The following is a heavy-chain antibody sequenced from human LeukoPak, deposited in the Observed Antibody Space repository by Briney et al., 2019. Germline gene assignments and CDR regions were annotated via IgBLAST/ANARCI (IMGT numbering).Heavy chain of an antibody. CDR3: ARGAYYDFWSGSYFDY. Sequence: PSQTLSLTCTVSGGSISSGDYYWSWIRQPAGKGLEWNGRIYTSGSTNYNPSLKSRVTISVDTSKNQFSLKLSSVTAADTAVYYCARGAYYDFWSGSYFDYWGQGTLVTVSS. CDR1: GGSISSGDYY. V-gene: IGHV4-61*02. J-gene: IGHJ4*02. CDR2: IYTSGST. D-gene: IGHD3-3*01.